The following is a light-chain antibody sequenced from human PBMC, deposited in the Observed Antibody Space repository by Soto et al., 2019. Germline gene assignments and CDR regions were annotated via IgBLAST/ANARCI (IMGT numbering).Light chain of an antibody. V-gene: IGKV3-11*01. CDR1: QSVSSY. Sequence: EIVLTQSPATLSLSPGERATLSCRASQSVSSYLAWYQQKPGQAPRLLIYDASNRATGIPARFSGSGSGTDFTLPISSLEPEDFAVYYCQQRSNWPPLTFGGGTKVDI. CDR2: DAS. J-gene: IGKJ4*01. CDR3: QQRSNWPPLT.